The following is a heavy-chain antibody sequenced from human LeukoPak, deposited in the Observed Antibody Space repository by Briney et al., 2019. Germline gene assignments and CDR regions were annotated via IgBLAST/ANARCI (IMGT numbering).Heavy chain of an antibody. V-gene: IGHV3-33*01. Sequence: GGSLRLSCAASGFTFSSYGMHWVRQAPGKGLEWVAVIWYDGSNKYYADSVRGRFTISRDNSKNTLYLQMNSLKTEDTAVYYCARDFDYDDGLDYWGQGTLVTVSS. CDR2: IWYDGSNK. CDR3: ARDFDYDDGLDY. D-gene: IGHD4-17*01. CDR1: GFTFSSYG. J-gene: IGHJ4*02.